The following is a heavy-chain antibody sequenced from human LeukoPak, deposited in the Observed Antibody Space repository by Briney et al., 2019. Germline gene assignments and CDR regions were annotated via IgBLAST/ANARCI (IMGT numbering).Heavy chain of an antibody. Sequence: GGSLRLSCAASGFTFSNAWMSWVRQAPGKGLEWVGRIKSKTDGGTTDYAAPVKGRFTISRDDSKNTLYLQMNSLKTEDTAVYYCTTKEDSSSWSDLFDYWGQGTLVTVSS. J-gene: IGHJ4*02. D-gene: IGHD6-13*01. V-gene: IGHV3-15*01. CDR2: IKSKTDGGTT. CDR1: GFTFSNAW. CDR3: TTKEDSSSWSDLFDY.